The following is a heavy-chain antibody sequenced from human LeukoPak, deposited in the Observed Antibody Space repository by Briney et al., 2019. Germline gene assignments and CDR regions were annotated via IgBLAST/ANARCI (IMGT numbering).Heavy chain of an antibody. CDR2: ISPNSGGT. Sequence: ASVKVSCKASGYTFTGYYMHWVRQAPGQGLEWMGRISPNSGGTNYAQKFQGRVTMTRDTSISTAYMELSRLRSDDTAVYYCARFEAARPGFDYWGQGTLVTVSS. CDR1: GYTFTGYY. D-gene: IGHD6-6*01. V-gene: IGHV1-2*06. CDR3: ARFEAARPGFDY. J-gene: IGHJ4*02.